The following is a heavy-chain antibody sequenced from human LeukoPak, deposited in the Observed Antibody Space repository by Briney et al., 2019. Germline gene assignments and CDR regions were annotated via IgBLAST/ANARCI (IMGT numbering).Heavy chain of an antibody. D-gene: IGHD5-24*01. CDR1: GGSISSYY. J-gene: IGHJ4*02. CDR2: IYYSGST. V-gene: IGHV4-59*08. CDR3: ASHEMATIFVY. Sequence: SETLSLTCTVSGGSISSYYWSWIRQPPGKGLEWIGYIYYSGSTNYNPSLKSRVTISVDTSKNHFSLKLSSVTAADTAVYYCASHEMATIFVYWGQGTLVTVSS.